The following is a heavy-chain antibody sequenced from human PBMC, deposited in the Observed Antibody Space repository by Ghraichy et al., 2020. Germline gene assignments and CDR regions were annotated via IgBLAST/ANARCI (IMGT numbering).Heavy chain of an antibody. Sequence: LNISCAASGFTVSDRYMMWVRQAPGKGLEWVSSMFAGGNTYYADFVKGRFTISRDSSTLYLQMDSLRAEDTAVYYCVKDDLEIWGQGTLVTVSS. D-gene: IGHD5-24*01. J-gene: IGHJ4*02. V-gene: IGHV3-53*01. CDR1: GFTVSDRY. CDR3: VKDDLEI. CDR2: MFAGGNT.